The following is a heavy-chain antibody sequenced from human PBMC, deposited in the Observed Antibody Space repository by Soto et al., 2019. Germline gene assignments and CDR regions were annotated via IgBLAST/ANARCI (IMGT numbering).Heavy chain of an antibody. Sequence: ASVKVSCNTSGYFFTSHYIHWVRLAPGRGLEWMGRINPNNGDTNSPQKFQGRVTMTSDTSISTAYMEMSGLRSDDTALYYCAREVTYGGGSFSLGLWGQGTLVTVSS. D-gene: IGHD3-10*01. V-gene: IGHV1-2*06. CDR2: INPNNGDT. J-gene: IGHJ4*02. CDR3: AREVTYGGGSFSLGL. CDR1: GYFFTSHY.